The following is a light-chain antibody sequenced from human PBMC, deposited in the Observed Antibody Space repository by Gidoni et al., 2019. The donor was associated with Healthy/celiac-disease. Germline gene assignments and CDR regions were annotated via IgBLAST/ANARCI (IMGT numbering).Light chain of an antibody. J-gene: IGKJ2*03. CDR2: AAY. V-gene: IGKV1-9*01. CDR3: QRSNRYAYS. Sequence: DLQFTQSPSFLSASVGDRVTITCRASQGISSYFGWYQQKPGKAPKLLIYAAYTLQSGVPSTCSGSGSVEEFTLTSSSVQPEDFANYYWQRSNRYAYSFGQGTKLEIK. CDR1: QGISSY.